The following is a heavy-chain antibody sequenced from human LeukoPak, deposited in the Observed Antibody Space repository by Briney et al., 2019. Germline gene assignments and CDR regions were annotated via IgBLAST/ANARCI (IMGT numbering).Heavy chain of an antibody. D-gene: IGHD4-17*01. CDR1: GFTFSSYA. J-gene: IGHJ4*02. CDR3: ARAVSRSTVTTPDY. CDR2: ISYDGSNK. V-gene: IGHV3-30-3*01. Sequence: PGGSLRLSCAASGFTFSSYAMHWVRQAPGKGLEWVAVISYDGSNKYYADSVKGRFTISRDNSKNTLYLQMNSLRAEDTAVYYCARAVSRSTVTTPDYWGQGTLVTVSS.